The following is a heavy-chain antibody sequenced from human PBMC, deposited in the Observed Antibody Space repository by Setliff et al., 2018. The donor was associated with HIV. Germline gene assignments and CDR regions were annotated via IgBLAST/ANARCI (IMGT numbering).Heavy chain of an antibody. Sequence: GGSLRLSCAASGFTFSSYCMDWVRQAPGKGLEWVASIRYDGSNNYYADSVEGRFTIPRHNAKKSLYLQMNSLRSDDTAVYYCAGEISFDLVPDSYVNSGFEYFDYWGQGALVTVSS. CDR2: IRYDGSNN. D-gene: IGHD3-10*02. J-gene: IGHJ4*02. CDR1: GFTFSSYC. CDR3: AGEISFDLVPDSYVNSGFEYFDY. V-gene: IGHV3-30*02.